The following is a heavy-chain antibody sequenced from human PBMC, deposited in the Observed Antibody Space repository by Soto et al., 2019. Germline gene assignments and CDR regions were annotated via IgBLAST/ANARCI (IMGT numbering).Heavy chain of an antibody. Sequence: GGSLRLSCAASGFTFSIYAMSWFRQAPGKGLEWVSAISGSGGSTYYADSVKGRFTISRDNSKNTLYLQMNSLRAEDTAVYCCAKALTGFDAFDIWGQGTMVPVSS. CDR3: AKALTGFDAFDI. V-gene: IGHV3-23*01. CDR1: GFTFSIYA. CDR2: ISGSGGST. J-gene: IGHJ3*02. D-gene: IGHD7-27*01.